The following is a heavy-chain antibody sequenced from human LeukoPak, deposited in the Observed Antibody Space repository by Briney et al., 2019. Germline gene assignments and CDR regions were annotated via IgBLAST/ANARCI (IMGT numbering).Heavy chain of an antibody. V-gene: IGHV4-34*01. CDR3: ARGTSAPLRFLEWLRYFDH. D-gene: IGHD3-3*01. J-gene: IGHJ4*02. CDR2: INHSGST. Sequence: SETLSLTCAAYGGSFSGYYWSWIRQPPGKGLEWIGEINHSGSTNYNPSLKSRVTISVDTSKNQFSLKLSSVTAADTAVYYCARGTSAPLRFLEWLRYFDHWGQGTLVTVSS. CDR1: GGSFSGYY.